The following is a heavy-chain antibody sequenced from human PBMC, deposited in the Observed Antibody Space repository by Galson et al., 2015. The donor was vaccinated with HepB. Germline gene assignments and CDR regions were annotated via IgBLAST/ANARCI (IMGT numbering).Heavy chain of an antibody. CDR1: GGSSSSGRYY. J-gene: IGHJ5*02. Sequence: TLSLSCTVSGGSSSSGRYYWNWIRQPAGKGLEWIGRIYTSGSTNYNPSLKSRVTISVDTSKNQFSLKLSTVTAADTAVYYCARGLYNWNQADWFDPWGQGTLVTVSS. CDR2: IYTSGST. V-gene: IGHV4-61*02. D-gene: IGHD1-20*01. CDR3: ARGLYNWNQADWFDP.